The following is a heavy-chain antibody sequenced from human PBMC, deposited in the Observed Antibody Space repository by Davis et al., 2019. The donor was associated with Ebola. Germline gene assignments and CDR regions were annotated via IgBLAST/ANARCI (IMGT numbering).Heavy chain of an antibody. D-gene: IGHD3-16*02. CDR2: ISAYNGNT. CDR1: GYTFTSYG. CDR3: ARLFGGVIGDYYYYYGRDV. V-gene: IGHV1-18*04. Sequence: ASVKVSCKASGYTFTSYGISWVRQAPGQGLEWMGWISAYNGNTNYAQKLQGRVTMTTDTSTSTAYMELRSLRSDDTAVYYCARLFGGVIGDYYYYYGRDVWGQGTTVTVSS. J-gene: IGHJ6*02.